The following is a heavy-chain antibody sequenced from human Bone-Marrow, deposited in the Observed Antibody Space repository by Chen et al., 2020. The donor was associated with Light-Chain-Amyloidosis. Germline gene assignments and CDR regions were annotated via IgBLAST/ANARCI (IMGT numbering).Heavy chain of an antibody. V-gene: IGHV3-15*01. CDR1: GFTFSNAW. J-gene: IGHJ6*03. CDR2: IKSKTDGGTT. Sequence: EVQLVESGGGLVKPGGSLRLSCAASGFTFSNAWMSWVCQAPGKGLEWVGRIKSKTDGGTTDYAAPVKGRFTISRDDSKNTLYLQMNSLKTEDTAVYYCTTGIIPTSRYYYYMDVWGKGTTVTVSS. CDR3: TTGIIPTSRYYYYMDV.